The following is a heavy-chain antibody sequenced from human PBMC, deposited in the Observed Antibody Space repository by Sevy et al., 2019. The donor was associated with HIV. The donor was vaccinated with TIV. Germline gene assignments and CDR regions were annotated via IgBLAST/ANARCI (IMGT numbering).Heavy chain of an antibody. D-gene: IGHD3-16*01. V-gene: IGHV3-48*03. J-gene: IGHJ5*02. CDR3: AKVDVYYDKGIDP. CDR2: ISSSGMTT. Sequence: GGSLRLSCEASGFTFNNYEMNWVRQAPGKGLEWVSYISSSGMTTYYADSVKGRFTISRDNAKNSLYLQMNSLRVEDTAVYYCAKVDVYYDKGIDPWGQGTLVTVSS. CDR1: GFTFNNYE.